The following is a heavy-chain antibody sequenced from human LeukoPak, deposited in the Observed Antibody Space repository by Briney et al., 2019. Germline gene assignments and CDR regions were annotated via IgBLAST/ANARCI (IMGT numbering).Heavy chain of an antibody. CDR3: AKDDCVIAAAVRIYYVYYGIDA. CDR2: IRYDGSNK. D-gene: IGHD6-13*01. V-gene: IGHV3-30*02. Sequence: GGSLRLSCAASGFTFSSYGMHWVRQAPGKGLEWVAFIRYDGSNKYYADSVKGRFTISRDNSKNTLYLQMNSLRAEDTAVYYWAKDDCVIAAAVRIYYVYYGIDACGQGATVTVSS. CDR1: GFTFSSYG. J-gene: IGHJ6*02.